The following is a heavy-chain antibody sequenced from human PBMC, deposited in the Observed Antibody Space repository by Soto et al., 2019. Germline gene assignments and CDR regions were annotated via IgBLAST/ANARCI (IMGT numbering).Heavy chain of an antibody. CDR3: ARDTSIAVAPDWFDP. CDR2: ISSSSSYI. V-gene: IGHV3-21*01. D-gene: IGHD6-19*01. Sequence: PGGSLRLSCAASGFTFSSYSMNWVRQAPGKGLEWVSSISSSSSYIYYADSVKGRFTISRDNAKNSLYLQMNSLRAEDTAVYYCARDTSIAVAPDWFDPWGQGTLVTVSS. J-gene: IGHJ5*02. CDR1: GFTFSSYS.